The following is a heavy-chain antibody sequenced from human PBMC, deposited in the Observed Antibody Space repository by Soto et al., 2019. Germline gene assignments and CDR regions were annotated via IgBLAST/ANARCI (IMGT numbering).Heavy chain of an antibody. CDR3: AKGSPHCSGGSCYSISY. V-gene: IGHV3-30*18. J-gene: IGHJ4*02. Sequence: GGSLRLSCAASGFTFSSYGMHWVRQAPGKGLEWVAVISYDGSNKYYADSVKGRFTNSRDNSKNTLYLQMNSLRAEDTAVYYCAKGSPHCSGGSCYSISYWGQGTLVTVSS. D-gene: IGHD2-15*01. CDR2: ISYDGSNK. CDR1: GFTFSSYG.